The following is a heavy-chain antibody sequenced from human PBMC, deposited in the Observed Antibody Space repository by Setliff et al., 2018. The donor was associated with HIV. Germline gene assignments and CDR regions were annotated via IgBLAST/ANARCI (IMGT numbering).Heavy chain of an antibody. CDR1: GFRVTDTY. D-gene: IGHD2-15*01. Sequence: GGSLRLSCEASGFRVTDTYMAWVRQAPGKGLEWVTLIYKAGKTYYADFVKGRFTIARDDTKNTVSLQMTNLEPVDTAMYYCARSGGDCSGISCYSLWFDPWGHGTLVTVSS. CDR3: ARSGGDCSGISCYSLWFDP. J-gene: IGHJ5*02. V-gene: IGHV3-53*01. CDR2: IYKAGKT.